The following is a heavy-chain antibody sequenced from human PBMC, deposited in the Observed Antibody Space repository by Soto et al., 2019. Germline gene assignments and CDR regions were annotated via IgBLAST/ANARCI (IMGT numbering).Heavy chain of an antibody. J-gene: IGHJ5*02. D-gene: IGHD3-22*01. CDR2: ISGSGGST. CDR3: AKGDTMIVVVSLGRFDP. CDR1: GFTFRSYA. V-gene: IGHV3-23*01. Sequence: GGSLRLSCGSSGFTFRSYAMSWVRQAPGKGLEWVSAISGSGGSTYYADSVKGRFTISRDNSKNTLYLQMNSLRAEDTAVYYCAKGDTMIVVVSLGRFDPWGQGTLVTVSS.